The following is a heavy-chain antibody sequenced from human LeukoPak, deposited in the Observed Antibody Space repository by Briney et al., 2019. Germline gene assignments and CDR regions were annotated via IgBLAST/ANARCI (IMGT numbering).Heavy chain of an antibody. CDR3: ARHDYYGSLNWFDP. J-gene: IGHJ5*02. Sequence: SETLSLTCIVSGGSLNSPNYYWGWIRQPPGKGLEWIGTIYYTGTTYYNPSLKSRLTTSVDTSKNQFSLKLTSVTAADTAVYYCARHDYYGSLNWFDPWGQGTLITVSS. D-gene: IGHD3-10*01. CDR1: GGSLNSPNYY. V-gene: IGHV4-39*01. CDR2: IYYTGTT.